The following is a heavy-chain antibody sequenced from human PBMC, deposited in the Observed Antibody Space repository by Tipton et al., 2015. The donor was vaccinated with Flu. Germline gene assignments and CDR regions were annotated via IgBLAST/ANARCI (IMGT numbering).Heavy chain of an antibody. CDR2: FYSSGNT. D-gene: IGHD2-21*01. Sequence: TLSLTCTISGDSIRNNYWSWIRQPPGTGLEWIGYFYSSGNTNYNPSLRSRVTMSVDTSKKQFSLMLTSVTAADTAVYYCARAPSGYCAGDCGWYGWLDPWGQGPQV. CDR3: ARAPSGYCAGDCGWYGWLDP. V-gene: IGHV4-59*01. J-gene: IGHJ5*02. CDR1: GDSIRNNY.